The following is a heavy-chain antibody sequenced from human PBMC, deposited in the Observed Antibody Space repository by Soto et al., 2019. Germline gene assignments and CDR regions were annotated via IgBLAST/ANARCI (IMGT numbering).Heavy chain of an antibody. D-gene: IGHD1-1*01. CDR1: GGTFNSYA. J-gene: IGHJ4*02. CDR2: IIPIFGTA. CDR3: AREEGIRDWHAFVY. V-gene: IGHV1-69*13. Sequence: SVKVSCKASGGTFNSYAISKVRQAPGEGFEWMGVIIPIFGTANYAQKYQGRVTITADEPTRTAYVELRSLRSDDTAVYYCAREEGIRDWHAFVYLGQGTLVTVSS.